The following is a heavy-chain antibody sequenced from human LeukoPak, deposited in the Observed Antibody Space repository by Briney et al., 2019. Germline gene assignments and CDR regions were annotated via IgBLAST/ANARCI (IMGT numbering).Heavy chain of an antibody. CDR1: GFTFSSYG. CDR3: TTDGVGVEGATYDN. D-gene: IGHD1-26*01. CDR2: IEAKAHGGTI. V-gene: IGHV3-15*04. J-gene: IGHJ4*02. Sequence: GGSLRLSCAASGFTFSSYGMSWVRQAPGKGLEWVGRIEAKAHGGTIEYAAPVKGRFTISRDDSKNTLYLQMNSLKTEDTAVYYCTTDGVGVEGATYDNWGQGTLVSVSS.